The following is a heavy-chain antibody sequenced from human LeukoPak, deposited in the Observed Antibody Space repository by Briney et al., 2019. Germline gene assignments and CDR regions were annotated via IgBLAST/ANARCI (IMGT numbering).Heavy chain of an antibody. CDR3: ATSGYTHAFDY. Sequence: PGGSLRLSCAASGFTFSDSHMTWIRQAPGKGLEWVSYISGGGTYTHYADSVKGRFTISRDNAKNSLYLQMNSLRAEDTAMYYCATSGYTHAFDYWGQGTLVTVSS. J-gene: IGHJ4*02. V-gene: IGHV3-11*03. CDR1: GFTFSDSH. D-gene: IGHD5-18*01. CDR2: ISGGGTYT.